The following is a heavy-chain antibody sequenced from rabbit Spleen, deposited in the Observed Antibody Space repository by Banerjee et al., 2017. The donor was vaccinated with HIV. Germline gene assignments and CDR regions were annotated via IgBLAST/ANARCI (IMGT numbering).Heavy chain of an antibody. J-gene: IGHJ4*01. D-gene: IGHD2-1*01. CDR1: GFSFSSSYY. CDR2: IYDGSGTST. CDR3: ARGSATMTMLITGYYFNL. Sequence: QEQLVESGGGLVQPEGSLTLTCTASGFSFSSSYYMCWVRQAPGKGLEWIACIYDGSGTSTKYASWAKGRFTISKASSTTVTLQMTSLTAADTATYFCARGSATMTMLITGYYFNLWGQGTLVTVS. V-gene: IGHV1S45*01.